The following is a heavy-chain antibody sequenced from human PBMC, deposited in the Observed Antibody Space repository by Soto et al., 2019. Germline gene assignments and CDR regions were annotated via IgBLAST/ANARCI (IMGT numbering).Heavy chain of an antibody. CDR2: ISAYNGNT. CDR3: ARDNHGDYSSDS. CDR1: GYTFTSYG. J-gene: IGHJ5*01. V-gene: IGHV1-18*01. D-gene: IGHD2-21*02. Sequence: QVQLVQSGAEVKKPGASVKVSCKASGYTFTSYGISWVRQAPGQGLEWMGWISAYNGNTNYAQKLQGRVTMTTDTSRGTAYIELRSLRSDDTDVYYCARDNHGDYSSDSWGQGTLVTVSS.